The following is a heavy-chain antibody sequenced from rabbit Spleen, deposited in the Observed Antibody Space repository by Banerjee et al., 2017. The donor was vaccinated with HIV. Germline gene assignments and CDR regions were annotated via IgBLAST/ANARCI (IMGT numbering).Heavy chain of an antibody. J-gene: IGHJ6*01. CDR3: ARDVARATYFVDRLNL. CDR2: IDPIFGTT. V-gene: IGHV1S7*01. Sequence: QLEETGGGLVQPGGSLKLSCKASGFTLSSYYMNWVRQAPGKGLEWIGYIDPIFGTTYYASWVNGRFTISSHNAQNTLYLQLNSLTAADTATYFCARDVARATYFVDRLNLWGQGTLVTVS. CDR1: GFTLSSYY. D-gene: IGHD2-1*01.